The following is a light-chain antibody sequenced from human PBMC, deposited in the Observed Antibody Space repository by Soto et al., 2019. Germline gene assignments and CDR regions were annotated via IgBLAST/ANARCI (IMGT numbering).Light chain of an antibody. J-gene: IGKJ1*01. CDR3: HQYLHSPQT. CDR1: QSVLYSSNNKNY. V-gene: IGKV4-1*01. CDR2: WAS. Sequence: DIVMTQSPDSLAVSLGERATMNCKSSQSVLYSSNNKNYLAWYQQKPGQPPKLLIYWASTRESGVPDRFSGSGSGTDFTLTISSLQAEDVALYYCHQYLHSPQTFGQGTKVEIK.